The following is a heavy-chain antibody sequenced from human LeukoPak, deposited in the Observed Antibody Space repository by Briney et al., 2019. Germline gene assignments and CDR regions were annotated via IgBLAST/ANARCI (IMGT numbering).Heavy chain of an antibody. J-gene: IGHJ3*02. Sequence: PSETLSLTCTVSGGSISSGDYYWSWIRQPPGKGLEWIGYIYYSGSTYYNPSLKSRVTISVDTSKNQFSLKLSSVTAADSAVYYCAGLKAVTDVFDIWGQGKMVTVSS. D-gene: IGHD4-23*01. V-gene: IGHV4-30-4*01. CDR1: GGSISSGDYY. CDR3: AGLKAVTDVFDI. CDR2: IYYSGST.